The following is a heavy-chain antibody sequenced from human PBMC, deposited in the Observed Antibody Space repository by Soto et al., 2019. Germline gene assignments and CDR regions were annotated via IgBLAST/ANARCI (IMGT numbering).Heavy chain of an antibody. J-gene: IGHJ5*02. D-gene: IGHD2-15*01. V-gene: IGHV4-31*03. Sequence: QVQLQESGPGLVKPSQTLSLTCTVSGGSISSGGYYWSWIRQHPGKGLEWIGYIYYSGSTYYNPSLMSRVTISVDTSKIQFSLKLSSVTAADTAVYYCAGEPPASGDNWFDPWGQGTLVTVSS. CDR2: IYYSGST. CDR3: AGEPPASGDNWFDP. CDR1: GGSISSGGYY.